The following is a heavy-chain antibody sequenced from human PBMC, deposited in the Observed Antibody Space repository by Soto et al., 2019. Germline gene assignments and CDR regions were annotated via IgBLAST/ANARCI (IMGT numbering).Heavy chain of an antibody. CDR1: GFTFSSYA. CDR3: ASTLIVVITRYYFDY. Sequence: QVQLVESGGGVVQPGRSLRLSCAASGFTFSSYAMHWVRQAPGKGLEWVAVISYDGSNKYYADSVKGRFTISRDNSKNTLYLQMNSLGAEDTAVYYCASTLIVVITRYYFDYWGQGTLVTVSS. D-gene: IGHD3-22*01. CDR2: ISYDGSNK. J-gene: IGHJ4*02. V-gene: IGHV3-30-3*01.